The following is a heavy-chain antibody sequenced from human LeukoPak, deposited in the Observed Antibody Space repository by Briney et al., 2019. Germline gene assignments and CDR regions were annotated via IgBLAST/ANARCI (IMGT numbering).Heavy chain of an antibody. CDR1: GYSISGGYY. Sequence: SETLSLTCTVSGYSISGGYYWGWIRQPPGKGLEWIGSIYHSGSTYYIPSLKSRVTISVDTSKNQFSLKLSSVTAADTAVYYCARGDYYYYMDVWGKGTTVTVSS. CDR3: ARGDYYYYMDV. V-gene: IGHV4-38-2*02. CDR2: IYHSGST. J-gene: IGHJ6*03.